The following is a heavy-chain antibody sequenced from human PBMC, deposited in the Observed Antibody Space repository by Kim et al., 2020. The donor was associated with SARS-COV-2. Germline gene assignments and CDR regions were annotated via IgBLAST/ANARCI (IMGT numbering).Heavy chain of an antibody. J-gene: IGHJ3*02. CDR2: IYHSGST. CDR3: ARSVVPGAFDI. V-gene: IGHV4-4*02. Sequence: SETLSLTCAVSGGSISSSNWWSWVRQPPRKGLEWSGEIYHSGSTNYNPSLKNRVTITVDKSKNQFSLKLSSVTAAATAVYYCARSVVPGAFDIWGQGTMVTVSS. CDR1: GGSISSSNW. D-gene: IGHD2-2*01.